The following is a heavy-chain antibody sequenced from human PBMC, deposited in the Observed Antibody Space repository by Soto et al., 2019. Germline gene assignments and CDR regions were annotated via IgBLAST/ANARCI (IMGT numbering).Heavy chain of an antibody. D-gene: IGHD3-16*01. V-gene: IGHV1-18*01. CDR1: GYIFVNYG. CDR3: VMVDNYVTPTPQDV. Sequence: QVQLVQSGDEVKKPGASVKVACKASGYIFVNYGIAWVRQAPGQGLEWMGWISPYTGNTHSASKVQGRLTMTTDTSTSTAYMDLGSLTSDDTAVYYCVMVDNYVTPTPQDVWGQGTTVTVSS. J-gene: IGHJ6*02. CDR2: ISPYTGNT.